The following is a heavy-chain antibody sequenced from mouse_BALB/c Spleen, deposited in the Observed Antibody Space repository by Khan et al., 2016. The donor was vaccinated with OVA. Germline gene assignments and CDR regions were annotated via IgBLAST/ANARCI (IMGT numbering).Heavy chain of an antibody. CDR2: ISSGGDYT. CDR3: AIDLTGSFAY. D-gene: IGHD4-1*01. CDR1: GFSFSSYS. Sequence: EVQLQESGGDLVKPGGSLKLSCAASGFSFSSYSMSWVRQTPDKRLEWVATISSGGDYTYYPDIVKGRFTISRDNAKNTLYLQMSSLKSEDTAIDYRAIDLTGSFAYGGQGTRVTVSA. J-gene: IGHJ3*01. V-gene: IGHV5-6*01.